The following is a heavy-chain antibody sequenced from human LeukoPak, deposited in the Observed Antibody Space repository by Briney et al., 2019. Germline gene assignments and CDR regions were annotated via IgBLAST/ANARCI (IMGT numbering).Heavy chain of an antibody. J-gene: IGHJ3*02. Sequence: QSGGSLRLSCAASGFTFSSYWMTWVRQAPGKGLEWVANIKQDGSEKYYVDSVKGRFTISRDNAKNSLYLQMNSLRAEDTAVYYCTSYYDGTTYQDAFDIWGQGTMVTVSS. D-gene: IGHD3-22*01. CDR1: GFTFSSYW. CDR3: TSYYDGTTYQDAFDI. V-gene: IGHV3-7*01. CDR2: IKQDGSEK.